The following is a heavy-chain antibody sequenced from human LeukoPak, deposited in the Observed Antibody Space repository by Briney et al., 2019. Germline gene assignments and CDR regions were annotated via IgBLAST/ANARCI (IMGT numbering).Heavy chain of an antibody. V-gene: IGHV3-23*01. Sequence: GGSLRLSCAASGFTFSSCAMNWVRQAPGKGLEWVSGISGSGGSTYYADSVKGRFTISRDSSKNTVYLQMNSPRAEDTAVYYCAKADGSYKTLIDYWGQGTLVTVSS. CDR3: AKADGSYKTLIDY. CDR2: ISGSGGST. J-gene: IGHJ4*02. D-gene: IGHD3-10*01. CDR1: GFTFSSCA.